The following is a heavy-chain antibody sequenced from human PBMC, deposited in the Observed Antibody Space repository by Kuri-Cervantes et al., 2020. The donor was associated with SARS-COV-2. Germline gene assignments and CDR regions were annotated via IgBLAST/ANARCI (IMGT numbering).Heavy chain of an antibody. Sequence: SEILSPTGTVSGASTSSGDYNWSWIRQSPGRGLEWIGYIYYSGSTYYNPSLKSRLRISLDMPKNQFSLKLTSVTAADTAVYYCAREKHLWPDSGHNWFDPWGQGTLVTVSS. CDR1: GASTSSGDYN. CDR2: IYYSGST. CDR3: AREKHLWPDSGHNWFDP. D-gene: IGHD5-18*01. J-gene: IGHJ5*02. V-gene: IGHV4-30-4*08.